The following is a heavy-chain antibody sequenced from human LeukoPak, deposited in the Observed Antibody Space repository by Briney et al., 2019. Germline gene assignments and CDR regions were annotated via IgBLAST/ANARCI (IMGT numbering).Heavy chain of an antibody. J-gene: IGHJ5*02. Sequence: SETLSLTCAVYGGSFSGYYWSWIRQPPGKGLEWIGEINHSGSTNYNPSLKSRVTISVDTSKNQFSLKLSAVTAADTAVYYCARGRPWFDPWGQGTLVTVSS. D-gene: IGHD6-6*01. CDR1: GGSFSGYY. CDR3: ARGRPWFDP. V-gene: IGHV4-34*01. CDR2: INHSGST.